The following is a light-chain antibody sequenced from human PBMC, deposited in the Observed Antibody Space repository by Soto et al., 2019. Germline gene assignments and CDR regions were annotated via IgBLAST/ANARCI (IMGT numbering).Light chain of an antibody. CDR1: QSISAW. J-gene: IGKJ1*01. V-gene: IGKV1-5*01. CDR3: QQYNSYSWT. CDR2: DAS. Sequence: DIQMTQSPPSLSASVGDTITITCRASQSISAWLAWYQQKPGKAPKLLIYDASSLESGVPSRFSGSGSGTEFTLTISSLQPDDFATYYCQQYNSYSWTLGQGTKVDSK.